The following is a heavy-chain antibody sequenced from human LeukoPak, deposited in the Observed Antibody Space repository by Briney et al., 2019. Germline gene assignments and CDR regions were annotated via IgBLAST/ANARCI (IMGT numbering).Heavy chain of an antibody. CDR1: GYTFTGYY. D-gene: IGHD3-9*01. V-gene: IGHV1-2*02. CDR2: INPNSGGT. Sequence: ASVKLSCKASGYTFTGYYMHWVRQAPGQGLEWMGWINPNSGGTNYAQKFHGRVTMTRDTFISTAYMELSRLRSDDTGVYYCARDPRYDILTPYYYYMDVWGKGTTVTISS. CDR3: ARDPRYDILTPYYYYMDV. J-gene: IGHJ6*03.